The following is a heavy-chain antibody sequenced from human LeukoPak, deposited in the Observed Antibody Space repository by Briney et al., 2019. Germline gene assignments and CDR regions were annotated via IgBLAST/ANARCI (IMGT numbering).Heavy chain of an antibody. CDR1: GYTFTSYG. Sequence: ASVKVSCEASGYTFTSYGISWVRQAPGQGLEWMGWISAYNGNTNYAQKLQGRVTMTTDTSTSTAYMELRSLRSDDTAVYYCARGVFVGSGSSSPPVDYWGQGTLVTVSS. CDR2: ISAYNGNT. J-gene: IGHJ4*02. CDR3: ARGVFVGSGSSSPPVDY. V-gene: IGHV1-18*01. D-gene: IGHD6-6*01.